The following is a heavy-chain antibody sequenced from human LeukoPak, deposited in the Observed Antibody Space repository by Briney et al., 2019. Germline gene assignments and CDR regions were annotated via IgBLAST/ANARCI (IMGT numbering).Heavy chain of an antibody. Sequence: GRSLRLSCAASGFTFSSYGMHWVRQAPGKGLEWAAVIPYDGSNKYYADSVKGRFTISRDNSKNTLYLQMNSLRAEDTAVYYCAKGQYSSGWYWFDYWGQGTLVTVSS. CDR3: AKGQYSSGWYWFDY. V-gene: IGHV3-30*18. CDR1: GFTFSSYG. D-gene: IGHD6-19*01. J-gene: IGHJ4*02. CDR2: IPYDGSNK.